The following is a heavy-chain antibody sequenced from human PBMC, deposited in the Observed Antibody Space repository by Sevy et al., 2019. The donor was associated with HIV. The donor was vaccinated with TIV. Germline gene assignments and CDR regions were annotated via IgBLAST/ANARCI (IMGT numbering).Heavy chain of an antibody. V-gene: IGHV4-59*01. D-gene: IGHD6-19*01. CDR2: IYYSGST. CDR1: GGSISSYY. CDR3: AGVSGGWYSHFDY. J-gene: IGHJ4*02. Sequence: SETLSLTCTVSGGSISSYYWSWIRQPPGKGLEWIGYIYYSGSTNYNPSLKSRVTISVDTSKNQFSLKLSSVTAADTAVYYCAGVSGGWYSHFDYWGQGTLVTVSS.